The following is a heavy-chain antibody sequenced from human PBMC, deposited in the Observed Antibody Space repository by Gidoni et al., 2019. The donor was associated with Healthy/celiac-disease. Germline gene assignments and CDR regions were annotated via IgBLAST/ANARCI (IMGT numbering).Heavy chain of an antibody. Sequence: EVQLAESGGGLVKPGGSLILSCAASAFTFSSYSMNWVRQAPGKGLEWVSSISSSSSYINYADAVKGRFTISRDNAKNSLYLQMSSLRAEDTAVYYCARVGDYEAKAPACDIWGQGTMVTVSS. CDR3: ARVGDYEAKAPACDI. CDR2: ISSSSSYI. CDR1: AFTFSSYS. J-gene: IGHJ3*02. D-gene: IGHD4-17*01. V-gene: IGHV3-21*01.